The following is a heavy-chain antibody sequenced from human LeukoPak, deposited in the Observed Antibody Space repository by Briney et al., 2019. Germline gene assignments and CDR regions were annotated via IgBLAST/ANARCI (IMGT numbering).Heavy chain of an antibody. CDR3: ARPPIGYGSGSYYNSEYFQH. CDR2: IYYSGST. CDR1: GGSISSSSYY. V-gene: IGHV4-39*01. J-gene: IGHJ1*01. D-gene: IGHD3-10*01. Sequence: PSETLSLTCTVSGGSISSSSYYWGWIRQPPGKGLEWIGSIYYSGSTYYNPSLKSRVTISVDTSKNQFSLKLSSVTAADTAVYYCARPPIGYGSGSYYNSEYFQHWGQGTLVTVSS.